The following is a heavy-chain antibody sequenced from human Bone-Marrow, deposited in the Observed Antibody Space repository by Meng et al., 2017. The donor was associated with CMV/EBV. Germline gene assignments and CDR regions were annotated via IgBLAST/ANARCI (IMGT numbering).Heavy chain of an antibody. CDR1: GFTVSSNY. J-gene: IGHJ3*02. D-gene: IGHD3-3*01. V-gene: IGHV3-53*01. CDR3: ASAFNYDFWSGYYRDAFDI. CDR2: IYSGGST. Sequence: GESLKISCAASGFTVSSNYMSWVRQAPGKGLEWVSVIYSGGSTYYAGSVKGRFTISRDNSKNTLYLQMNSLRAEDTAVYYCASAFNYDFWSGYYRDAFDIWGQGTMVTGSS.